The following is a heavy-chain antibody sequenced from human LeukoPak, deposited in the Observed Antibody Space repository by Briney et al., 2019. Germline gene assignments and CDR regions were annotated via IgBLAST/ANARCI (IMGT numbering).Heavy chain of an antibody. Sequence: GASVKVSCKASGYTFTGYYMHWVRQAPGQGLEWMGRINPNSGGTNYAQKFQGRVTMTRDTSISTAYMELSRLRSDDTAVYYCAREGGTRNWNYKTATTDYWGQGTLVTVSS. CDR2: INPNSGGT. CDR1: GYTFTGYY. J-gene: IGHJ4*02. D-gene: IGHD1-7*01. CDR3: AREGGTRNWNYKTATTDY. V-gene: IGHV1-2*06.